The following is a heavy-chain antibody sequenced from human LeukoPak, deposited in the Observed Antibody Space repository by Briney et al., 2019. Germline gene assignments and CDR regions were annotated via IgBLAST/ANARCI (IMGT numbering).Heavy chain of an antibody. CDR1: GYTLTKVS. Sequence: ASVKVSCKVSGYTLTKVSMHWLRQAPGKGLEWMGGFDPEDGETIYAQKFQGRITMTEDTSPDTAYMELNSLRSEDTAVYYCATSRLPRAFFDFWGQGTLVTVSS. D-gene: IGHD2-15*01. CDR3: ATSRLPRAFFDF. CDR2: FDPEDGET. J-gene: IGHJ4*02. V-gene: IGHV1-24*01.